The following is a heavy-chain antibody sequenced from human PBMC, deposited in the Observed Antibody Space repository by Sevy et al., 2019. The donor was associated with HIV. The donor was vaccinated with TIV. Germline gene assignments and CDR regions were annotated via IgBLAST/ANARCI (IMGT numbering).Heavy chain of an antibody. CDR2: ISGSGGST. J-gene: IGHJ6*02. D-gene: IGHD2-15*01. V-gene: IGHV3-23*01. CDR3: AKDAGDCSGGSCYYYGMDV. CDR1: GFTFSSYA. Sequence: GGSLRLSCAVSGFTFSSYAMNWVRQAPGKGLEWVSDISGSGGSTYHADSVKGRFTISRDNSKNTLYLQMNSLRAEDTAVYYCAKDAGDCSGGSCYYYGMDVWGQRTTVTVSS.